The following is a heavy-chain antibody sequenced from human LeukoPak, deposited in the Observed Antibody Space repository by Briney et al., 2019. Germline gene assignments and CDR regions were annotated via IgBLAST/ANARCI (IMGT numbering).Heavy chain of an antibody. CDR2: IYWNDDK. J-gene: IGHJ4*02. Sequence: SGPTLVNPTQTLTLTCTFSGFSLSTSGVGVGWIRQPPGKALEWLALIYWNDDKRYSPSLKSRLTITKDTSKNQMVLTMTNMDPVDTATYYCAHNGVYCSSTSCYDYWGQGTLVTVSS. CDR1: GFSLSTSGVG. D-gene: IGHD2-2*01. V-gene: IGHV2-5*01. CDR3: AHNGVYCSSTSCYDY.